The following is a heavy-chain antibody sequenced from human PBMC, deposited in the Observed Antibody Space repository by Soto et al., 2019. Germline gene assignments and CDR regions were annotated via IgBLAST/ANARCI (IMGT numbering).Heavy chain of an antibody. V-gene: IGHV1-8*01. D-gene: IGHD5-18*01. CDR1: GYTFSSYD. CDR2: MNPNSGNT. Sequence: QVQLVQSGAEVKKPGASVRVSCKASGYTFSSYDINWVRQATEQGLEWMGWMNPNSGNTGYAQKFQGRVTITRDFFRNTAYMEASSLTSEDTAVYYCALRARMRTQLLLPFDYWAPGTLVTVS. J-gene: IGHJ4*02. CDR3: ALRARMRTQLLLPFDY.